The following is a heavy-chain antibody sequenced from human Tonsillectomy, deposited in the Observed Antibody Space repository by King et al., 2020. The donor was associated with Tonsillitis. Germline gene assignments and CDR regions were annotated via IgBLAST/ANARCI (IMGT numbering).Heavy chain of an antibody. Sequence: VQLVESGGGVVQPGRSLRLSCAASGFTFSNYGMHWVRQAPGKGLEWVALTSSDGSRRYYADSVKGRFTISRDNSKNTLYLQMNSLRAEETAVYYCAQDTSSGLGVWGQGTTVTVSS. D-gene: IGHD2-2*01. J-gene: IGHJ6*02. CDR2: TSSDGSRR. CDR3: AQDTSSGLGV. V-gene: IGHV3-30*18. CDR1: GFTFSNYG.